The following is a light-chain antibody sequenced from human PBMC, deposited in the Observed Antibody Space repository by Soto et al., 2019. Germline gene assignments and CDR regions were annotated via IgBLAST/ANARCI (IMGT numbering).Light chain of an antibody. J-gene: IGKJ2*01. CDR1: QSVSSSY. Sequence: EIVLTQSPGTLSLSPGERATLSCRASQSVSSSYLAWYQQKPGQAPRLLIYGASSRATGIPDRFSGSASGTDFTLTISRLEPEDFAVYYCQEYGSSHYTFGQGTKLEIK. CDR2: GAS. V-gene: IGKV3-20*01. CDR3: QEYGSSHYT.